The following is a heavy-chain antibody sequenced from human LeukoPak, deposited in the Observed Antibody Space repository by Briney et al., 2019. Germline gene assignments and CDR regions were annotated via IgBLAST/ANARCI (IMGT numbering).Heavy chain of an antibody. CDR2: INSDGSRI. CDR3: AKDGGSTNFDL. V-gene: IGHV3-74*01. Sequence: GGTLRLSCAASGFTFSNYWMHWVRQAPGKGLVWVSRINSDGSRISYADSVKGRFTISRDNAKNTLYLQMNSLRAEDTAVYYCAKDGGSTNFDLWGRGTLVTVPS. D-gene: IGHD5/OR15-5a*01. J-gene: IGHJ2*01. CDR1: GFTFSNYW.